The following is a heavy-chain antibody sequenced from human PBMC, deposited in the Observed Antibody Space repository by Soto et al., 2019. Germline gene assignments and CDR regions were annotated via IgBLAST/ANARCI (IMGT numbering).Heavy chain of an antibody. Sequence: GGSLRLSCAASGFTFSSYWMSWVRQAPGKGLEWVANIKQDGSEKYYVDSVKGRFTISRDNAKNSLYLQMNSLRAEDTAVYYCARERVVAATTRYYYYGMDVWGQGTTVTVSS. CDR2: IKQDGSEK. CDR1: GFTFSSYW. V-gene: IGHV3-7*03. CDR3: ARERVVAATTRYYYYGMDV. D-gene: IGHD2-15*01. J-gene: IGHJ6*02.